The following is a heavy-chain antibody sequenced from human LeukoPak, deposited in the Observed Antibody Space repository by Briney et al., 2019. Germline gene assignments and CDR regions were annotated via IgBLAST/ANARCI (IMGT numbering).Heavy chain of an antibody. CDR2: ISAYNGHT. D-gene: IGHD6-19*01. CDR3: ALYSSGWNFDY. V-gene: IGHV1-18*01. J-gene: IGHJ4*02. Sequence: GASVKVSCKASGYTFTSYGISWVRQAPGQGLEWMGWISAYNGHTNYAQNLQGRVTMTTDTSTNTAYMELRSLRSDDTAVYYCALYSSGWNFDYWGQGTLVTVSS. CDR1: GYTFTSYG.